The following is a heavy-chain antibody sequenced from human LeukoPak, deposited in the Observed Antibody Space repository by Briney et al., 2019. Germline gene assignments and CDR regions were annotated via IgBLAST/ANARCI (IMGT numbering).Heavy chain of an antibody. CDR3: ARDYYDSSGYYVAAFDI. CDR2: IYHSGST. D-gene: IGHD3-22*01. V-gene: IGHV4-38-2*02. CDR1: GYSISSGYY. J-gene: IGHJ3*02. Sequence: SETLSLTCTVSGYSISSGYYWGWIRQPPGKGLEWIGSIYHSGSTYYNPSLKSRVTISVDTSKNQFSLKLRSVTAADTAVYYCARDYYDSSGYYVAAFDIWGQGTMVTVSS.